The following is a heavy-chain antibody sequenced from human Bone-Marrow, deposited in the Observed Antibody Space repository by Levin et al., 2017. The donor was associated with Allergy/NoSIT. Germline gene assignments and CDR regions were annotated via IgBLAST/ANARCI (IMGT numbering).Heavy chain of an antibody. CDR2: TSFDGTDN. V-gene: IGHV3-30*03. CDR1: GFTFSNYG. D-gene: IGHD3-3*01. J-gene: IGHJ4*02. CDR3: ATDVSDGLPIFGAIVSYFEF. Sequence: LSLTCAASGFTFSNYGMHWVRQAPGKGPEWVAVTSFDGTDNYYADSVKGRFTISRDNSKNTLFLQMNSLRVEDTAIYYCATDVSDGLPIFGAIVSYFEFWGQGTLVTVSS.